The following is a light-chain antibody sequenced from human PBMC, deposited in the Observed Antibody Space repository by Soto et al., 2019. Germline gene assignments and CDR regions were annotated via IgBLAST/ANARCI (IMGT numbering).Light chain of an antibody. J-gene: IGKJ1*01. V-gene: IGKV1-39*01. Sequence: DIQMTQSPSSLSASVRDRVTITCRASQSISTSLNWYQQKPGKVPKLLIYAASTLQSGVPSRFRGSGSVTDFTLTISSLQPDDFATYYCQQSYNSPWTFAQGTKVEIK. CDR2: AAS. CDR3: QQSYNSPWT. CDR1: QSISTS.